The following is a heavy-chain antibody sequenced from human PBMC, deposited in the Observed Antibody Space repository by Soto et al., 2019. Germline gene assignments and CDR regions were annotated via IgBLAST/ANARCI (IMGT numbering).Heavy chain of an antibody. CDR2: ISAYNGNT. Sequence: QVQLVQSGAEVKKPGASVKVSCKASGYTFTSYGISWVRQAPGQGLEWMGWISAYNGNTNYAQKLQGRVTMTTDTSTSTAYMELRSLRSDDTAVYYCATTTTHTGDPSEFDYWGQGTLVTVSS. D-gene: IGHD7-27*01. CDR3: ATTTTHTGDPSEFDY. V-gene: IGHV1-18*01. CDR1: GYTFTSYG. J-gene: IGHJ4*02.